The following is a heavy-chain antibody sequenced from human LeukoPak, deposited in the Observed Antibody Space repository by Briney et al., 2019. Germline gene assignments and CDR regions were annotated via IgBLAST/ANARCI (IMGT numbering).Heavy chain of an antibody. D-gene: IGHD3-3*01. Sequence: SETLSLTCAVYGGSFSGYYWSWLRQPPGKGLEWIGEINHSGSINYNPSLKSRVTISVDTSKNQFSLKLSSVTAADTAVYYCARARLYYDFWSGYHRVFDYWGQGTLVTVSS. J-gene: IGHJ4*02. V-gene: IGHV4-34*01. CDR1: GGSFSGYY. CDR2: INHSGSI. CDR3: ARARLYYDFWSGYHRVFDY.